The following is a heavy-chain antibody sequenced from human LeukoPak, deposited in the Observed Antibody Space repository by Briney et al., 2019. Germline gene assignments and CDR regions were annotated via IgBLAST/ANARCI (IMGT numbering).Heavy chain of an antibody. CDR1: GYTFTSYA. J-gene: IGHJ4*02. CDR2: INAGNGNT. D-gene: IGHD5-12*01. Sequence: GASVKVSCKASGYTFTSYAMHWVRQAPGQRLEWTGWINAGNGNTKYSQKFQGRVTITRDTSASTAYMELNSLRSEDTAVYYCARYPQIHSGYDESFDYWGQGTLVTVSS. CDR3: ARYPQIHSGYDESFDY. V-gene: IGHV1-3*01.